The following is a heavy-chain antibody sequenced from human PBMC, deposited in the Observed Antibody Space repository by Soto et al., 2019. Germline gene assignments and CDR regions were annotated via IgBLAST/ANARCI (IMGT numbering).Heavy chain of an antibody. J-gene: IGHJ4*02. Sequence: GESLKISCKVSGYSFTSYWIAWVRQMPGKGLEWMGIIYPGDSDTRYSPSFQGQVTISVDKSISTAYLQWSSLKASDTAMYYCARILDDFWSGYYTPTFDYWGQGTLVTVSS. D-gene: IGHD3-3*01. CDR3: ARILDDFWSGYYTPTFDY. CDR1: GYSFTSYW. CDR2: IYPGDSDT. V-gene: IGHV5-51*01.